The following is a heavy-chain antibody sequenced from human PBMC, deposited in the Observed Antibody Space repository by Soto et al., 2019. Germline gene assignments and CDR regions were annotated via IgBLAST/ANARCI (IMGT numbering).Heavy chain of an antibody. V-gene: IGHV3-23*01. CDR2: ISGSGGST. D-gene: IGHD6-19*01. CDR1: GFTFSSYA. CDR3: AKGRGIAVVGTRVDY. J-gene: IGHJ4*01. Sequence: EVQLLESGGDLVQPGGSLRLSCAASGFTFSSYAMTWVRQAPGKWPEWVSAISGSGGSTFYANSVTGRFTISRDNSKNTLYLQMNSLRAEDTAIYYCAKGRGIAVVGTRVDYWGQEPWSPSPQ.